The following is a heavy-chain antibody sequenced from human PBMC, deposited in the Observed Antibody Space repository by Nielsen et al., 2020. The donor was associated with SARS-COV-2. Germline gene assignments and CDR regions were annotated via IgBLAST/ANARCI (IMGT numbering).Heavy chain of an antibody. D-gene: IGHD3-10*01. J-gene: IGHJ6*02. CDR1: GFTFSSYA. CDR3: AKGGSGSYYISYYYYGMDV. Sequence: GESLKISCAASGFTFSSYAMSWVRQAPGKGLEWVSAISGSGGSTYYADSVKGRFTISRDNSKNTLYLQMNSLRAEDTALYYCAKGGSGSYYISYYYYGMDVWGQGTTVTVSS. V-gene: IGHV3-23*01. CDR2: ISGSGGST.